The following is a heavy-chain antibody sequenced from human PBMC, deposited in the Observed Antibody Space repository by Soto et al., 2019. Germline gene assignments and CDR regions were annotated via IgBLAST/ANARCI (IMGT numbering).Heavy chain of an antibody. Sequence: RASVKVSCKASGGTFSSYAISWVRQAPGQGLEWMGGIIPIFGTANYAQKFQGRVTITADESTSTAYMELSSLRSEDTAVYYCARDMIGGSGSYYWSDYWGQGTLVTVSS. V-gene: IGHV1-69*13. D-gene: IGHD3-10*01. CDR2: IIPIFGTA. CDR3: ARDMIGGSGSYYWSDY. J-gene: IGHJ4*02. CDR1: GGTFSSYA.